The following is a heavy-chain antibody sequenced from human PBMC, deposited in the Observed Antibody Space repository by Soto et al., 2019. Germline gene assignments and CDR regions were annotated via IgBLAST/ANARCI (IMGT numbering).Heavy chain of an antibody. J-gene: IGHJ4*02. CDR2: ISYDGSNK. D-gene: IGHD4-4*01. CDR1: GFTFSSYA. CDR3: ARDNTDYSNYEEGYYFDY. Sequence: QVQLVESGGGVVQPGRSLRLSCAASGFTFSSYAMHWVRQAPGKGLEWVAVISYDGSNKYYADSVKGRFTISRDNSKTTLYLQMNSLRAEDTAVYYCARDNTDYSNYEEGYYFDYWGQGTLVTVSS. V-gene: IGHV3-30-3*01.